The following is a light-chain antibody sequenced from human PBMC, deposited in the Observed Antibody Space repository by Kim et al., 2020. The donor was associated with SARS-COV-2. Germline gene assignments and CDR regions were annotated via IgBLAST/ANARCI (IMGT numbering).Light chain of an antibody. V-gene: IGLV3-19*01. Sequence: AWGHTVRITCQGDSLRSYYASWYQQKPGQAPVLVIYGKNNRPSGIPDRFSGSSSGNTASLTITGAQAEDEADYYCNSRDSSGNHWVFGGGTQLTVL. CDR2: GKN. CDR1: SLRSYY. CDR3: NSRDSSGNHWV. J-gene: IGLJ3*02.